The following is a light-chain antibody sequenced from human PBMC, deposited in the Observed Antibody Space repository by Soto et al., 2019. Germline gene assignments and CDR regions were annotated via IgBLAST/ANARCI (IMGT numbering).Light chain of an antibody. Sequence: QSVLAQPASVSGSPEQSVTISCTGTSSDVGTYNLVSWYQQHPGKAPKLIIYEVAERPSGVSNRFSGSKFGNTASLTISGLLPEDEADYHCCSYGGSSALPYVFGTGTKVTVL. V-gene: IGLV2-23*02. CDR1: SSDVGTYNL. CDR3: CSYGGSSALPYV. J-gene: IGLJ1*01. CDR2: EVA.